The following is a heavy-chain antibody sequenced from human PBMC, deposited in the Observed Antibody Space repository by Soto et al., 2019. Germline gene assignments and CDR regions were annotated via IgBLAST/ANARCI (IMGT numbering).Heavy chain of an antibody. V-gene: IGHV2-5*02. J-gene: IGHJ4*02. CDR2: IYWDDDK. CDR3: AHIVVDGLGYYFDY. D-gene: IGHD6-19*01. CDR1: GFSLSTTRVG. Sequence: GPTLVNPTQTLTLTCSFSGFSLSTTRVGVGWIRQPPGEALEWLALIYWDDDKRYSPSLKTRLTITKDSPKNRVVLTMSDMDPLDTATYYCAHIVVDGLGYYFDYWGQGTLVTVSS.